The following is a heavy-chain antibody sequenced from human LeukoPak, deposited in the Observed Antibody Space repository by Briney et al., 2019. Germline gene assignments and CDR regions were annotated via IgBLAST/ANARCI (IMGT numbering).Heavy chain of an antibody. CDR1: EFSVGSNY. V-gene: IGHV3-66*01. J-gene: IGHJ6*03. D-gene: IGHD5/OR15-5a*01. CDR3: ARGVLLDNYYYMDV. Sequence: PGGSLRLSCAASEFSVGSNYMTWVRQAPGKGLEWVSLIYSGGSTYYADSVKGRFTISRDNSKNTLYLQMNSLRAEDTAVYNCARGVLLDNYYYMDVWGKGTTVTASS. CDR2: IYSGGST.